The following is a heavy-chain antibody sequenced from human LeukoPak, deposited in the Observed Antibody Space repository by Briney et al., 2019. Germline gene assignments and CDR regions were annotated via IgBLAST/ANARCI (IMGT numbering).Heavy chain of an antibody. J-gene: IGHJ5*02. CDR2: INHSGST. CDR1: GGSISSYY. V-gene: IGHV4-34*01. D-gene: IGHD2-21*01. CDR3: ARGHIVMTNWFDP. Sequence: SETLSLTCTVSGGSISSYYWSWIRQPPGKGLEWIGEINHSGSTNYNPSLKSRVTISVDTSKNQFSLKLSSVTAADTAVYYCARGHIVMTNWFDPWGQGTLVTVSS.